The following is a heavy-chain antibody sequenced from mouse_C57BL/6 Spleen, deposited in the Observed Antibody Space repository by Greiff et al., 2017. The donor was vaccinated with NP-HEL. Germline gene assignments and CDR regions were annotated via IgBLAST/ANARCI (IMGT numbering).Heavy chain of an antibody. CDR3: ARGRSDGGGFDY. J-gene: IGHJ2*01. V-gene: IGHV5-4*01. CDR1: GFTFSSYA. CDR2: ISDGGSYT. Sequence: EVQLVESGGGLVKPGGSLKLSCAASGFTFSSYAMSWVRQTPEKRLEWVATISDGGSYTYYPDNLKGRFTISRDNAKNNLYLQMSHLKSEDTAMYYCARGRSDGGGFDYWGQGTTLTVSS.